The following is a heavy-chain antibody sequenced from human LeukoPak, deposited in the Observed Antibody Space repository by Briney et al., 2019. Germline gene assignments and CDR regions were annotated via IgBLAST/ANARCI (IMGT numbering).Heavy chain of an antibody. J-gene: IGHJ4*02. Sequence: TGGSLRLSCAASGFTFSSYWMSWVRRAPGKGLERVANIKQDGSEKYYVDSVKGRFTISSDNAKNSLYLQMNSLRAEDTAVYYCARPPRFCGSCLFFDYWGQGTLVTVSS. V-gene: IGHV3-7*01. D-gene: IGHD1-26*01. CDR1: GFTFSSYW. CDR2: IKQDGSEK. CDR3: ARPPRFCGSCLFFDY.